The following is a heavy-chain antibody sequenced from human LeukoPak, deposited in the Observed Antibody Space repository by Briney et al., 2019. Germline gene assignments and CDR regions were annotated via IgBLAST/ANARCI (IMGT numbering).Heavy chain of an antibody. J-gene: IGHJ3*02. V-gene: IGHV3-30*02. CDR3: AKDPANGVLDAFDI. CDR2: IRYDGSNK. CDR1: GFTFSSYG. D-gene: IGHD2-8*01. Sequence: GGSLRLSCAASGFTFSSYGMHWIRQAPGKGLEWVAFIRYDGSNKYYADSVKGRFTISRDNSKNTLYLQMNSLRAEDTAVYYCAKDPANGVLDAFDIWGQGTMVTVSS.